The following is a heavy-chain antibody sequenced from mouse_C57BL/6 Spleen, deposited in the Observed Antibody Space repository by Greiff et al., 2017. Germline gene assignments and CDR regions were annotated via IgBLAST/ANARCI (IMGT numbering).Heavy chain of an antibody. Sequence: EVKLQESGPGLVKPSQSLSLTCSVTGYSITSGYYWNWIRQFPGNKLEWMGYISYDGSNNYNPSLKNRISITRDTSKNQFFLKLNSVTTEDTATYYCARGGYYSNLDYWGQGTTLTVSS. D-gene: IGHD2-5*01. V-gene: IGHV3-6*01. CDR3: ARGGYYSNLDY. J-gene: IGHJ2*01. CDR2: ISYDGSN. CDR1: GYSITSGYY.